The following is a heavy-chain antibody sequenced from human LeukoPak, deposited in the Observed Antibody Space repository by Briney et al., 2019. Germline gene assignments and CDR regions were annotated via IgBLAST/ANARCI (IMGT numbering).Heavy chain of an antibody. V-gene: IGHV1-18*01. CDR3: AREDNSYYSDYYMDV. CDR1: GYTFTSYG. CDR2: ISAYNGNT. D-gene: IGHD1-26*01. Sequence: ASVKVSCKASGYTFTSYGISWVRQAPGQGLEWMGWISAYNGNTNYAQKLQGRVTMTTDTSTSTAYMELRSLRSDDTAVYYCAREDNSYYSDYYMDVWGKGTTVTVSS. J-gene: IGHJ6*03.